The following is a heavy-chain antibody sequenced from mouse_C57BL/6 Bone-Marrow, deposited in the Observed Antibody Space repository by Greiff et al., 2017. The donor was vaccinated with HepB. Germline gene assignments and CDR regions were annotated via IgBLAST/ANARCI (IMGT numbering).Heavy chain of an antibody. CDR2: INPDSSTI. CDR3: ARPLITTVDYYAMDY. Sequence: EVKLMESGGGLVQPGGSLKLSCAASGIDFSRYWMSWVRRAPGKGLEWIGEINPDSSTINYAPSLKDKFIISRDNAKNTLYLQMSKVRSEDTALYYCARPLITTVDYYAMDYWGQGTSVTVSS. D-gene: IGHD1-1*01. J-gene: IGHJ4*01. V-gene: IGHV4-1*01. CDR1: GIDFSRYW.